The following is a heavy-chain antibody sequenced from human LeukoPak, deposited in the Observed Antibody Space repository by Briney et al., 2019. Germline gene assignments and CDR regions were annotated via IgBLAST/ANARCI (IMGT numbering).Heavy chain of an antibody. D-gene: IGHD3-10*01. V-gene: IGHV4-34*01. Sequence: PSETLSLTCAVYGGSFSGYYWSWLRQPPGKGLEGIGEINHSGSTNYNPSLKSRVTISVDTSKNQFSLKLSSVTAADTAVYYCARLGVCWFDPWGQGTLVTVSS. CDR2: INHSGST. CDR3: ARLGVCWFDP. J-gene: IGHJ5*02. CDR1: GGSFSGYY.